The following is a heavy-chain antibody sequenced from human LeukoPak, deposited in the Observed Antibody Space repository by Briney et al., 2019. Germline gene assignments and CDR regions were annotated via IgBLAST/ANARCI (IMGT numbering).Heavy chain of an antibody. CDR3: AKLYSSGWNFDY. D-gene: IGHD6-19*01. CDR1: GSTFSSYG. CDR2: IRYDGSNK. Sequence: PGGSLRLSCAASGSTFSSYGMHWVRQAPGKGLEWVAFIRYDGSNKYYADSVKGRFTISRDNSKNTLYLQMNSLGAEDTAVYYCAKLYSSGWNFDYWGQGTLVTVSS. J-gene: IGHJ4*02. V-gene: IGHV3-30*02.